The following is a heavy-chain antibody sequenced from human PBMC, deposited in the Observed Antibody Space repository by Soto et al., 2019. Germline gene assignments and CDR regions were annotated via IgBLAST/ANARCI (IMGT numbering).Heavy chain of an antibody. CDR2: TYYRSKWYN. V-gene: IGHV6-1*01. Sequence: PSQTLSLTCAIPVHSVSSNSAAWNWIRQSPSSGLEWLGRTYYRSKWYNDYAVSVKSRITINPDTSKNQFSLELNGGTPEDTDVYDGAEMGMAAAGARWLDPWGEGTLGT. CDR3: AEMGMAAAGARWLDP. J-gene: IGHJ5*02. CDR1: VHSVSSNSAA. D-gene: IGHD6-13*01.